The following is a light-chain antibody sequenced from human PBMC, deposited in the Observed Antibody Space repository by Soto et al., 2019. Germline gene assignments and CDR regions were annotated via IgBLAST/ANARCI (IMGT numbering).Light chain of an antibody. V-gene: IGLV1-51*02. CDR1: SSNIGNNY. Sequence: QSVLTQPPSVSAAPGQKVTISCSGSSSNIGNNYVSWYQQLPGTAPKLLIYENNKRTSGIPDRFSGSKSGTSATLDITGLQTGDEADYYCGTWDSSLSAGGVFGGGTKLTVL. CDR2: ENN. CDR3: GTWDSSLSAGGV. J-gene: IGLJ3*02.